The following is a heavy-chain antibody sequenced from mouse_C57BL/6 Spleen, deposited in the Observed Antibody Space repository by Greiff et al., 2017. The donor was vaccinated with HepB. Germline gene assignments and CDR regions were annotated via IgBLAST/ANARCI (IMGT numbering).Heavy chain of an antibody. CDR3: ARWLLRDWYFDV. V-gene: IGHV1-18*01. Sequence: VQLKQSGPELVKPGASVKIPCKASGYTFTDYNMDWVKQSHGKSLEWIGDINPNNGGTIYNQKFKGKATLTVDKSSSTAYMELRSLTSEDTAVYYCARWLLRDWYFDVWGTGTTVTVSS. D-gene: IGHD2-3*01. CDR2: INPNNGGT. J-gene: IGHJ1*03. CDR1: GYTFTDYN.